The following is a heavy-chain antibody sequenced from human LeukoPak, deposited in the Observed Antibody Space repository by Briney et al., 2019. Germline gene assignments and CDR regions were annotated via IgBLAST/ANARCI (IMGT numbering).Heavy chain of an antibody. CDR1: GGSFSGYY. CDR2: INHSGST. D-gene: IGHD2-21*02. V-gene: IGHV4-34*01. CDR3: ARLPPRGDFRRWKPIIDY. J-gene: IGHJ4*02. Sequence: SETLSLTCAVYGGSFSGYYWSWIRQSPGKGLEWIGEINHSGSTNYNPSLKSRVTISVDTSKNQFSLKLSSVTAADTAVYYCARLPPRGDFRRWKPIIDYWGQGTLVTVSS.